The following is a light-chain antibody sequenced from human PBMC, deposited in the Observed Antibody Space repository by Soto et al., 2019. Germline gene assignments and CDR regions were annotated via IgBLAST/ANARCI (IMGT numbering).Light chain of an antibody. J-gene: IGLJ3*02. Sequence: QSALTQPPSASGSPGQSVTISCTGTSSDVGGYNYVSWFQQHPGKAPKLIIYQVTKRPSGVPDRFSASKSGNTASLTVSGLQAEDEADYYCSSYVVSYSWVFGGGTKLTVL. CDR2: QVT. CDR1: SSDVGGYNY. V-gene: IGLV2-8*01. CDR3: SSYVVSYSWV.